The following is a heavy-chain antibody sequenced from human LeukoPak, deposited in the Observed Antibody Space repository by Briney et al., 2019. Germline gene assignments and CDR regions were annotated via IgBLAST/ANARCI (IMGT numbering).Heavy chain of an antibody. Sequence: SETLSLTCAVYGGSFSGYYWSWIRQPPGKGLEWIGSIYYSGSTYYNPSLKSRVTISVDTSKNQFSLKLSSVTAADTAVYYCARLLGYNWFDPWGQGTLVTVSS. CDR3: ARLLGYNWFDP. D-gene: IGHD3-16*01. CDR2: IYYSGST. CDR1: GGSFSGYY. V-gene: IGHV4-34*01. J-gene: IGHJ5*02.